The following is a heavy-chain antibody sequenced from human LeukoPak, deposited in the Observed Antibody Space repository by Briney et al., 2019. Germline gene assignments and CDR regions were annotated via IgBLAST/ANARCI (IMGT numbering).Heavy chain of an antibody. CDR3: ARVRYYGSGRSSNYYYYYYMDV. V-gene: IGHV4-59*12. J-gene: IGHJ6*03. CDR1: GGPISSYY. Sequence: PSETLSLTCTVSGGPISSYYWSWIRQPPGKGLEWIGYIYYSGSTNYNPSLKSRVTISVDTSKNQFSLKLSSVTAADTAVYYCARVRYYGSGRSSNYYYYYYMDVWGKGTTVTVSS. D-gene: IGHD3-10*01. CDR2: IYYSGST.